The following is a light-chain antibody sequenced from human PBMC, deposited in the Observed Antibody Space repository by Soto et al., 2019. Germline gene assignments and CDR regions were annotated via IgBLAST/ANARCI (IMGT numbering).Light chain of an antibody. V-gene: IGLV1-44*01. CDR3: ASWDDSLTGVV. J-gene: IGLJ2*01. CDR2: TDN. Sequence: QTVLTQPPSASGAPGQRVIISCSGSSSNIGTKTVSWYQQLPGTAPKLLIYTDNQRPSGVPDRFSGSKSGTSASLAISGLQCEDEADYYCASWDDSLTGVVFGGGTKVTVL. CDR1: SSNIGTKT.